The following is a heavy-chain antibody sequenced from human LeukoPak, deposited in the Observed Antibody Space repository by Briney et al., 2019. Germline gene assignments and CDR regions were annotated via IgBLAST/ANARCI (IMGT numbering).Heavy chain of an antibody. D-gene: IGHD3-3*01. V-gene: IGHV1-69*01. CDR2: IIPIFGTA. J-gene: IGHJ3*02. Sequence: GASVKVSCKASGGTFISYAISWVRQAPGQGLEWMGGIIPIFGTANYAQKFQGRVTITADESTSTAYMELSSLRSEDTAVYYCARDQARFSEWLNAFDIWGQGTMVTVSS. CDR3: ARDQARFSEWLNAFDI. CDR1: GGTFISYA.